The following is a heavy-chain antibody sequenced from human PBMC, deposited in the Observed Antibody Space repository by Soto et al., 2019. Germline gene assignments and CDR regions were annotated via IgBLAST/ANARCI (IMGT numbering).Heavy chain of an antibody. CDR3: ARNRRQLYYYYGMDV. CDR2: INHSGST. CDR1: GGSISSGDYY. J-gene: IGHJ6*02. Sequence: SETLSLTCTVSGGSISSGDYYWSWIRQPPGKGLEWIGEINHSGSTNYNPSLKSRVTISVDTSKNQFSLKLSSVTAADTAVYYCARNRRQLYYYYGMDVWGQGTTVTVSS. D-gene: IGHD1-1*01. V-gene: IGHV4-39*07.